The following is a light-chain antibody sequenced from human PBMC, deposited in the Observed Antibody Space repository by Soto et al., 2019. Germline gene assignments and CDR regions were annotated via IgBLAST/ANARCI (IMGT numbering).Light chain of an antibody. CDR2: AAS. CDR1: QTIMTY. Sequence: DIQLPQSPSSLSASVGDEVTIPCRASQTIMTYLNWYQLKPGKTPRLLIYAASSLQSGVPSRFSGSGSGTDCTLTISSLQPEDFETYSCQQSYSDLWTFGQGTKVDI. CDR3: QQSYSDLWT. J-gene: IGKJ1*01. V-gene: IGKV1-39*01.